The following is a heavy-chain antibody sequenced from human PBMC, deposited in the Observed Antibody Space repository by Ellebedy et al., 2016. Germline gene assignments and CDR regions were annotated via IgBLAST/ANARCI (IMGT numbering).Heavy chain of an antibody. D-gene: IGHD6-6*01. CDR2: INHSGSF. CDR1: GASFSGYY. V-gene: IGHV4-34*01. Sequence: SETLSLTCAVSGASFSGYYWSWIRQPPGEGLEWIGEINHSGSFNYNPSLKSRVTISVDNSKNQFSVNLTSVTAADTAVYYCAGGSIWPYYLDYWGQGTLVTVSS. J-gene: IGHJ4*02. CDR3: AGGSIWPYYLDY.